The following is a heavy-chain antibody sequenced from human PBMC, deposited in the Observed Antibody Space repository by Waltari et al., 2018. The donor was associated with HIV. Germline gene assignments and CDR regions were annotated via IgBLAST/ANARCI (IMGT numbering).Heavy chain of an antibody. CDR1: GSTSDHYG. Sequence: QVQLVESGGGVVQPGGSLRLSCVASGSTSDHYGIDGVRQAPGKGLDWVASISYDGRHIYYADSVNGRFTISRDNSKNTVYLQMTSLRPEDTTVYSCAKEGWDLLEFGYYFDSWGQGTLVTVSS. J-gene: IGHJ4*01. D-gene: IGHD1-26*01. CDR2: ISYDGRHI. CDR3: AKEGWDLLEFGYYFDS. V-gene: IGHV3-30*18.